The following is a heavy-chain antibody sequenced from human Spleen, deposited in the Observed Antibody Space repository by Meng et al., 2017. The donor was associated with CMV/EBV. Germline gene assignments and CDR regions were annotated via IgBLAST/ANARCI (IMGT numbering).Heavy chain of an antibody. Sequence: ASVKVSCKASGYIFTRNTIHYTIHWVRQAPGQRLEWTGWSNAGTGNTKYSQEFQGRVTITRDKSASTAYMELRSLRSDDTAVYYCARDRITMIVVVITTGRDAFDIWGQGTMVTVSS. V-gene: IGHV1-3*02. CDR1: GYIFTRNTIHYT. D-gene: IGHD3-22*01. CDR2: SNAGTGNT. CDR3: ARDRITMIVVVITTGRDAFDI. J-gene: IGHJ3*02.